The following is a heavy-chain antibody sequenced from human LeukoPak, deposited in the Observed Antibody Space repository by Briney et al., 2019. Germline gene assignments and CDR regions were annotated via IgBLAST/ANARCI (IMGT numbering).Heavy chain of an antibody. J-gene: IGHJ4*02. V-gene: IGHV3-13*01. CDR1: GFTFSSYD. Sequence: GGSLRLSCAASGFTFSSYDMHWVRQTTGKGLEWVSAIGTAGDTYYPDSVKGRFTISRENAKNSLYLQMNNLRAGDTAVYYCARGYQIAVAASSPLFDYWGQGTLVTVSS. CDR3: ARGYQIAVAASSPLFDY. CDR2: IGTAGDT. D-gene: IGHD6-19*01.